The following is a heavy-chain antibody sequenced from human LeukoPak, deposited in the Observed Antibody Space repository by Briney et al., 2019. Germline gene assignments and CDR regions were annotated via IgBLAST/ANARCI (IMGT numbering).Heavy chain of an antibody. Sequence: GASVKVSCTAFGYTFTSNYMHWVRQAPGQGLEWMGWIHPNNGDTKFAQQFQGRVTLTRDTSSSTAYMELNRLRSDDTAVYYCARVLWGFIVAFDFWGHGTMVTVSS. CDR2: IHPNNGDT. J-gene: IGHJ3*01. V-gene: IGHV1-2*02. CDR1: GYTFTSNY. CDR3: ARVLWGFIVAFDF. D-gene: IGHD3-10*01.